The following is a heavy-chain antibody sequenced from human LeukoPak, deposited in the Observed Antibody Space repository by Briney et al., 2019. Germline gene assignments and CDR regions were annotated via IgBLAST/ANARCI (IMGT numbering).Heavy chain of an antibody. CDR2: IYYSGST. J-gene: IGHJ4*02. CDR1: GGSISSYY. D-gene: IGHD6-19*01. CDR3: ASSLSSGWFLLGY. Sequence: PSETLSLTCTVSGGSISSYYWSWIRQPPGKGLEWIGYIYYSGSTNYNPSLKSRVTISVDTSKNQFSLKLSSVTAADTAVYYCASSLSSGWFLLGYWGQGTLVTVSS. V-gene: IGHV4-59*01.